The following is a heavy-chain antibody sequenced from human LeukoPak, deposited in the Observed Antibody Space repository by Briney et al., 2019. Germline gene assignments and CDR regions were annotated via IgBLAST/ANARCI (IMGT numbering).Heavy chain of an antibody. CDR3: ARQIAVAGPILYFDY. CDR1: GGSISSSSYY. V-gene: IGHV4-39*01. J-gene: IGHJ4*02. CDR2: IYYSGST. Sequence: SETLSLTCTVSGGSISSSSYYWGWIRQPPGKGLEWIGSIYYSGSTYYNPSLKSRVTISADTSKNQFSLKLSSVTAADTAVYYCARQIAVAGPILYFDYWGQGTLVTVSS. D-gene: IGHD6-19*01.